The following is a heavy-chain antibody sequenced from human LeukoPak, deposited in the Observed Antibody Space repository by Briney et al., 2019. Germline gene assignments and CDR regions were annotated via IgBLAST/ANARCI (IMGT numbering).Heavy chain of an antibody. V-gene: IGHV4-4*02. D-gene: IGHD1-26*01. J-gene: IGHJ4*02. Sequence: SETLSLTCAVSGESISSSNWWSWVRQAPGKGLEWIGEINHSGSTNYNPSLKSRVTISVDTSKNQFSLKLSSVTAADTAVYYCARRPYSGSSQLTYFDYWGQGTLVTVSS. CDR1: GESISSSNW. CDR3: ARRPYSGSSQLTYFDY. CDR2: INHSGST.